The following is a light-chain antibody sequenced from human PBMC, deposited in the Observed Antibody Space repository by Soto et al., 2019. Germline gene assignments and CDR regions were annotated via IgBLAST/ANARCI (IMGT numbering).Light chain of an antibody. CDR3: AAWDDSLNGVV. V-gene: IGLV1-44*01. J-gene: IGLJ2*01. CDR2: TNN. Sequence: QSVLTQPPSASGTPGQRVTISCSGSSSNIGSNTVSWYQQLPGTAPKLLTYTNNQRPSGVPDRFSGSKSGTSASLAISGLQSEDEADYYCAAWDDSLNGVVFGGGTKVTVL. CDR1: SSNIGSNT.